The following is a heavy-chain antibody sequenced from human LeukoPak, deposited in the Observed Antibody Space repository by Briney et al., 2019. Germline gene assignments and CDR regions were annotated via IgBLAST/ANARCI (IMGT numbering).Heavy chain of an antibody. J-gene: IGHJ3*02. V-gene: IGHV4-38-2*02. D-gene: IGHD1/OR15-1a*01. Sequence: PSETLSLTCTVSSYSISSAYYWGWIRQPPGKGLEWIGTIYHSGSTYYNPSLKSRPTISVDTSKNQFSLKVSSVTAADTAVYYCARGTDLGAFDIWGQGTKVTVSS. CDR2: IYHSGST. CDR1: SYSISSAYY. CDR3: ARGTDLGAFDI.